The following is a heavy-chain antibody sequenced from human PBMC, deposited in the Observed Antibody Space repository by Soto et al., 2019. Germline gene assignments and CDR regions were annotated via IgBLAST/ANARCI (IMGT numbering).Heavy chain of an antibody. CDR1: GYTFTGYY. V-gene: IGHV1-2*02. Sequence: QVQLVQSGAEVKKPGASVKVSCKASGYTFTGYYMHWVRQAPGQGLEWMGWINPNSGGTNYAQKFQGRVTMTRDTSSSTAYMELSRLRSDDTAVYYCARVSITIFGVVSRYYYYGMDVWGQGTTVTVSS. CDR2: INPNSGGT. D-gene: IGHD3-3*01. CDR3: ARVSITIFGVVSRYYYYGMDV. J-gene: IGHJ6*02.